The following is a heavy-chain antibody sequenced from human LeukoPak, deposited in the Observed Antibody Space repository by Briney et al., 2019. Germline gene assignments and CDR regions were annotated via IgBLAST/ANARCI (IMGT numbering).Heavy chain of an antibody. D-gene: IGHD3-9*01. J-gene: IGHJ4*02. CDR1: GFTFRSYW. CDR3: ARIKDPYFDWLPLDY. Sequence: GGSLRLSCAASGFTFRSYWMNWVRQAPGKGLEWVANIKEDGSEKHYVGSVKGRFTISRDNAKNSLYLQMNSLRVEDTAVYYCARIKDPYFDWLPLDYWGQGTLVTVSS. CDR2: IKEDGSEK. V-gene: IGHV3-7*01.